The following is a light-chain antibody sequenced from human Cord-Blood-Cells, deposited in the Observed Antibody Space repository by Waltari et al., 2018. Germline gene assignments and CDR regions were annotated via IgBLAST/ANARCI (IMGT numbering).Light chain of an antibody. V-gene: IGKV1-39*01. CDR2: AAS. CDR1: QSISSY. CDR3: QQSYSTPLT. Sequence: DIQMTQSPSSLSASVGDRVTITCRASQSISSYLNWYQQKPGKAPNLLIYAASSLQSGVPSRFSGSGSGTDSTLNISSLQPRDFATYYCQQSYSTPLTFGGGTKVEIK. J-gene: IGKJ4*01.